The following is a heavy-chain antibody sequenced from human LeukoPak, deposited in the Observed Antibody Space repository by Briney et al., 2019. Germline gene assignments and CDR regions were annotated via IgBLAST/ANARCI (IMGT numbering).Heavy chain of an antibody. J-gene: IGHJ4*02. CDR3: ARGDGPGSYLIDY. CDR1: GFSFSNYA. Sequence: PGRSLRLSCAASGFSFSNYAFHWVRQAPGRGLEWVALISNDESNKQYADSVKGRFTISRDNSKNTVYLQMNSLRPEDTAVFYCARGDGPGSYLIDYWGQGTLVTICS. V-gene: IGHV3-30*04. CDR2: ISNDESNK. D-gene: IGHD3-10*01.